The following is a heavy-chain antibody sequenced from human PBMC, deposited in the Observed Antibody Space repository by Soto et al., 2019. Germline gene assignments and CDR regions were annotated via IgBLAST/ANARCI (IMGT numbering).Heavy chain of an antibody. CDR1: GFTFSSNW. V-gene: IGHV3-7*01. Sequence: EVQLVESGGGLVQPGGSLRLSCAASGFTFSSNWMSWVRQAPGKGLEWVANIKEDGSEKYYVDSGKGRFTISRDNAKNSLYLQMNSLRAEDTAVYYCARDSTLDAFDIWGQGTMITVSS. CDR3: ARDSTLDAFDI. CDR2: IKEDGSEK. J-gene: IGHJ3*02.